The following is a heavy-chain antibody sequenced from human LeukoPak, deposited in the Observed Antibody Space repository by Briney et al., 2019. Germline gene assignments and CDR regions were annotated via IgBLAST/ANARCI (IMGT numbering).Heavy chain of an antibody. D-gene: IGHD4-17*01. CDR2: ISSSGNPT. CDR1: GFTFNNYA. Sequence: GGSLRLSCAASGFTFNNYAMNWVRQAPGKGLEWVSAISSSGNPTYYADSVKGRFTISRDNSKNTLYLQMNSLRAEDTAIYYCAKAVTTWNEYFDYWGQGTLVTVSS. J-gene: IGHJ4*02. V-gene: IGHV3-23*01. CDR3: AKAVTTWNEYFDY.